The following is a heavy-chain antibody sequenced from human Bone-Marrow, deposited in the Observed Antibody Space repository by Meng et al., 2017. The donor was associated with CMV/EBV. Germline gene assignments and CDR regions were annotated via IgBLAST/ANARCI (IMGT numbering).Heavy chain of an antibody. CDR2: INPNSGGT. J-gene: IGHJ5*02. CDR3: ARDGSSGFRRFDP. D-gene: IGHD3-10*01. CDR1: GYTFTGYY. Sequence: ASVKVSCKASGYTFTGYYMHWVRQAPGQGLEWMGWINPNSGGTNYAQKFQGRVTMTRDTYISTAYMELSRLRSDDTAVYYCARDGSSGFRRFDPWGQGTLVTVSS. V-gene: IGHV1-2*02.